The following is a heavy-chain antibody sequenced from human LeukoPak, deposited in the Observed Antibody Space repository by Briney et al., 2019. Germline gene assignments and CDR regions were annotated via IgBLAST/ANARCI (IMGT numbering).Heavy chain of an antibody. V-gene: IGHV3-23*01. J-gene: IGHJ6*04. Sequence: GSLRLSCAASGFTFSSYVMNWVRQTPGKGLEWVSTINGGGGGTSYADSVKGRFTISRDNSKNTLYLQMNSLRAEDTAIYYCAKGGHLGFCSSTSCENYYCYYGMDVWGKGTTVTVSS. D-gene: IGHD2-2*01. CDR1: GFTFSSYV. CDR3: AKGGHLGFCSSTSCENYYCYYGMDV. CDR2: INGGGGGT.